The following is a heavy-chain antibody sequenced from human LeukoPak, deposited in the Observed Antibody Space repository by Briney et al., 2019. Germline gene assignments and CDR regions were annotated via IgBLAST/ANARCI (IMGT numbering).Heavy chain of an antibody. V-gene: IGHV1-69*02. D-gene: IGHD3-3*01. Sequence: ASVKVSCKASGYTFTSYTISWVRQAPGQGLEWMGRIIPILGIANYAQKFQGRVTITADKSTSTAYMELSSLRSEDTAVYYCARTIPYYYYYMDVWGKGTTVTVSS. CDR3: ARTIPYYYYYMDV. CDR1: GYTFTSYT. J-gene: IGHJ6*03. CDR2: IIPILGIA.